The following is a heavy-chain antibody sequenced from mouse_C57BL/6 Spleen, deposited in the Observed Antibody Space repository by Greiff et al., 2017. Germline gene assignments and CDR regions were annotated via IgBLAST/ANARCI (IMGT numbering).Heavy chain of an antibody. CDR1: GYTFTSYG. CDR2: ISPRSGNT. D-gene: IGHD2-1*01. V-gene: IGHV1-81*01. CDR3: ARKGGNYVNYAMAY. J-gene: IGHJ4*01. Sequence: QVQLQQSGAELARPGASVKLSCKASGYTFTSYGISWVKQRTGQGLEWIGEISPRSGNTYYNEKFKGKATLTADKSSSTAYMELRSLTSEDSAVYFCARKGGNYVNYAMAYWGQGTSVTVSS.